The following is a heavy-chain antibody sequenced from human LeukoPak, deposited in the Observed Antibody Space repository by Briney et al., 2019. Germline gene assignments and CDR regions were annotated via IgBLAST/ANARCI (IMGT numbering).Heavy chain of an antibody. J-gene: IGHJ6*02. CDR2: IYYSGST. CDR1: GGSISSGGYY. V-gene: IGHV4-31*03. CDR3: ARGNFWSGYPYYYYGMDV. D-gene: IGHD3-3*01. Sequence: PSQTLSLTCTVSGGSISSGGYYWSWIRQHPGKGLEWIGYIYYSGSTYYNPSLKSRVTISVDTSKNQFSLKLSSVTAADTAVYYCARGNFWSGYPYYYYGMDVWGQGTTVTVSS.